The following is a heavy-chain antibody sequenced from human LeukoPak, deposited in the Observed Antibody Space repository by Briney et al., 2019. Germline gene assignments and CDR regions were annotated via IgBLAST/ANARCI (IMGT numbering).Heavy chain of an antibody. V-gene: IGHV4-59*11. J-gene: IGHJ4*02. CDR1: GASISSHY. Sequence: SETLSLTCTVSGASISSHYWSWIRQPPGKGLDWVGYIYYSGSTNSNPSLKRRVTISVDTPKNQFSLKLSSVTAADTAVYYCARVGGRGYSYGPYDYWGQGTLVTVSS. CDR3: ARVGGRGYSYGPYDY. CDR2: IYYSGST. D-gene: IGHD5-18*01.